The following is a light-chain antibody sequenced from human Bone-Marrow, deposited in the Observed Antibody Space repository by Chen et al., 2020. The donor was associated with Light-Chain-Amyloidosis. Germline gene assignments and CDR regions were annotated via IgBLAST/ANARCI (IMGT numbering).Light chain of an antibody. CDR2: EVT. CDR3: SSYTITNTLV. V-gene: IGLV2-14*01. CDR1: SSDVGGDNH. J-gene: IGLJ1*01. Sequence: QSALTQPASVSGSPGTSITISGTGTSSDVGGDNHVSWYQQHPDKAPKLMIYEVTNLPSWVPDRFSGSKSDNTASLTISGLQTEDEADYFCSSYTITNTLVFGSGTRVTVL.